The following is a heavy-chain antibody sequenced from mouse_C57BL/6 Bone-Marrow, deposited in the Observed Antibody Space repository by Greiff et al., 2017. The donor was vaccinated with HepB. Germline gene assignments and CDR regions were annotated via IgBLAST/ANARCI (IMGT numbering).Heavy chain of an antibody. Sequence: QVQLKESGPGLVAPSQSLSITCTVSGFSLTSYGVDWVRQSPGKGLEWLGVIWGVGSTNYNSALKSRLSISKDNSKSQVFLKMNSLKTDDTAMYYCASLYAWFAYWGQGTLVTVSA. CDR1: GFSLTSYG. CDR3: ASLYAWFAY. V-gene: IGHV2-6*01. D-gene: IGHD1-3*01. CDR2: IWGVGST. J-gene: IGHJ3*01.